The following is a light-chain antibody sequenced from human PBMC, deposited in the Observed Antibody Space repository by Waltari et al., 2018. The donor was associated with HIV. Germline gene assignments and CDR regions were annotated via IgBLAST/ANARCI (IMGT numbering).Light chain of an antibody. V-gene: IGLV1-40*01. CDR2: GNN. CDR1: SPNIGAGYD. J-gene: IGLJ2*01. Sequence: HFVLTQPPSVSGAPGQRVTLSCTGTSPNIGAGYDVHWYQQIPGRAPKLLIYGNNNRPSGVPDRFSGSKSGTSASLAITGLQAEDEADYYCQSYDSSLSGSGVVFGGGTKLTVL. CDR3: QSYDSSLSGSGVV.